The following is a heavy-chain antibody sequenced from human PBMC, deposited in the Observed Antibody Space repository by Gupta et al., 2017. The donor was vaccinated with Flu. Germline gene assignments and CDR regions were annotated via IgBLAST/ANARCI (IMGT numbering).Heavy chain of an antibody. V-gene: IGHV4-38-2*01. Sequence: QVQLQESCPGLAKPSETLSLTRVVSGYAISSGYYWGWIRQSPGKGLEWIGSIFHTGSTMDNPSLQSRVTMSVDTSKNQVSLRLSSVTTADTAVYYCVRANSFYDTGWYFLDYWGQGTLVTVSS. J-gene: IGHJ4*02. D-gene: IGHD6-19*01. CDR2: IFHTGST. CDR3: VRANSFYDTGWYFLDY. CDR1: GYAISSGYY.